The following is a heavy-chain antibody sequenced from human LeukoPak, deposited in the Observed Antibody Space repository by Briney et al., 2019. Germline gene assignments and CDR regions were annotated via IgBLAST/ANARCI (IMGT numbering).Heavy chain of an antibody. Sequence: GGSLRLSCAASGNYWMHWVRQAPGKGLVWVSHINGDGSWTSYADSVKGRFTISKDNAKNTVYLQMNSLRAEDTAVYYCASTPLVDTTMGGYWGQGTLVTVSS. CDR3: ASTPLVDTTMGGY. D-gene: IGHD5-18*01. J-gene: IGHJ4*02. CDR2: INGDGSWT. CDR1: GNYW. V-gene: IGHV3-74*01.